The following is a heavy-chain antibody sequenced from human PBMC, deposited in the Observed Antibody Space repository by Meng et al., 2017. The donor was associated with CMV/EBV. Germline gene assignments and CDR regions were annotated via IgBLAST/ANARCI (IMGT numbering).Heavy chain of an antibody. CDR1: GFTFSSYS. CDR2: ISSSSSTI. J-gene: IGHJ4*02. CDR3: ARDLGFDY. V-gene: IGHV3-48*04. D-gene: IGHD3-16*01. Sequence: GGSLRLSCAASGFTFSSYSMNWVRQAPGKGLEWVSYISSSSSTIYYADSVKGRFTISRDNAKNSLYLQMNSLRAEDTAVYYCARDLGFDYWGQGTLVTVSS.